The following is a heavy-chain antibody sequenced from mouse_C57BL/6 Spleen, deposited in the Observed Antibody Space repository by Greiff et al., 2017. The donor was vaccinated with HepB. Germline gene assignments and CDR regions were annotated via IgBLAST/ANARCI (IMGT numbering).Heavy chain of an antibody. Sequence: ESGPGLVKPSQSLSLTCSVTGYSITSGYYWNWIRQFPGNKLEWMGYISYDGSNNYNPSLKNRISITRDTSKNQFFLKLNSVTNEDTATYYCAREGGQYLDYWGQGTTLTVSS. V-gene: IGHV3-6*01. J-gene: IGHJ2*01. CDR1: GYSITSGYY. CDR3: AREGGQYLDY. D-gene: IGHD2-10*02. CDR2: ISYDGSN.